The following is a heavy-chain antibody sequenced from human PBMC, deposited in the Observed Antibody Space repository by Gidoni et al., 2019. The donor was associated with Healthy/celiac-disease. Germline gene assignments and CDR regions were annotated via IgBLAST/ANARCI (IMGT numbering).Heavy chain of an antibody. J-gene: IGHJ4*02. Sequence: GSLRLSCAASGFTFSSYGMHWVRQAPGKGLEWVAVIWYDGSNKYYADSVKGRFTISRDNSKNTLYLQMNSLRAEDTAVYYCARDTRYDSSGYYWYFDYWGQGTLVTVSS. D-gene: IGHD3-22*01. CDR2: IWYDGSNK. CDR1: GFTFSSYG. CDR3: ARDTRYDSSGYYWYFDY. V-gene: IGHV3-33*01.